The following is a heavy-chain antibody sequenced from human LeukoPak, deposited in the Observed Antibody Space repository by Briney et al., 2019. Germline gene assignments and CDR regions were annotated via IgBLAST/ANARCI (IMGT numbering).Heavy chain of an antibody. Sequence: PSETLSLTCTVSGGSISSYYWSWIRQPAGKGLEWIGRIYTSGSTNYNPSPKSRVTMSVDTSKNQFPLKLSSVTAADTAVYYCARLYYYDSSGYNYFDYWGQGTLVTVSS. D-gene: IGHD3-22*01. CDR3: ARLYYYDSSGYNYFDY. J-gene: IGHJ4*02. CDR1: GGSISSYY. V-gene: IGHV4-4*07. CDR2: IYTSGST.